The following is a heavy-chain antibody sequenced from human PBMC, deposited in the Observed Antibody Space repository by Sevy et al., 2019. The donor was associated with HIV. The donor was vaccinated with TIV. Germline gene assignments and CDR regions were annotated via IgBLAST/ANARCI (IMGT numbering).Heavy chain of an antibody. CDR2: VSPHNGDT. D-gene: IGHD2-15*01. Sequence: ASVKVSCKASGYTFTTYRITWVRPAPGQELAWMGWVSPHNGDTAYAQKFQGRVTMITDTSTSTAFMVLRSLRSDDTALCYCARSYCSGGRCYSLAYWGQGTLVTVSS. J-gene: IGHJ4*02. CDR1: GYTFTTYR. CDR3: ARSYCSGGRCYSLAY. V-gene: IGHV1-18*01.